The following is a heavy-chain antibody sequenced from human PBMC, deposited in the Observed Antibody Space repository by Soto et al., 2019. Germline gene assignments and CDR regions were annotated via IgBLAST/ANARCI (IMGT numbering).Heavy chain of an antibody. CDR1: GGTFSSYA. J-gene: IGHJ4*02. CDR2: IIPIFGTA. CDR3: AGVPTARRDGYNYYFAS. V-gene: IGHV1-69*06. Sequence: QVQLVQSGAEVKKPGSSVKVSCKASGGTFSSYAISWVRQAPGQGLEWMGGIIPIFGTANYAQKFQGRVTITAAKSTRTAYMELSSLRSEDTAVYYCAGVPTARRDGYNYYFASWGQETLVTVSS. D-gene: IGHD5-18*01.